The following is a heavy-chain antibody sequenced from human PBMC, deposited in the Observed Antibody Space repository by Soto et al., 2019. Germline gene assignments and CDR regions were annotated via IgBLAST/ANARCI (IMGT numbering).Heavy chain of an antibody. CDR2: VSASGSIT. CDR3: AKGDCSGGRCYRGFDY. J-gene: IGHJ4*02. Sequence: GGSLRLSCAASGFTFSSYDMSWVRQAPGKGLEWVSGVSASGSITSYADSAKGRFTISRDNAKNTMFLRMNSLRAEDTAVYFCAKGDCSGGRCYRGFDYWGQGTLVTVSS. CDR1: GFTFSSYD. D-gene: IGHD2-15*01. V-gene: IGHV3-23*01.